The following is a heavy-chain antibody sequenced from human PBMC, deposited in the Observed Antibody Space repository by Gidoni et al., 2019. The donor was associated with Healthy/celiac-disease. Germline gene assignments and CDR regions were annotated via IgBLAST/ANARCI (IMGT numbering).Heavy chain of an antibody. CDR1: GFSLSTRGVG. V-gene: IGHV2-5*01. CDR2: IYWNDDK. J-gene: IGHJ4*02. Sequence: QITLKESGPTLVKPTQTLTLTCTFSGFSLSTRGVGVGWIRQPPGKALEWLALIYWNDDKRYSPSLKSRLTITKDTSKNQVVLTMTNMDPVDTATYYCAHRPGGYYDSSGYYFDYWGQGTLVTVSS. D-gene: IGHD3-22*01. CDR3: AHRPGGYYDSSGYYFDY.